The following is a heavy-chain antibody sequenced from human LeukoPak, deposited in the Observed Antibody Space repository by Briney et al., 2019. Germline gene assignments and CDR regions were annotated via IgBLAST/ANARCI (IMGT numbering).Heavy chain of an antibody. CDR2: ISSNGGST. D-gene: IGHD3-16*02. J-gene: IGHJ4*02. Sequence: GGSLRLSCAASGFTFSSYAMHWVRQAPEEGLEYVSAISSNGGSTYYANSVKGRFTISRDNSKNTLYLQMGSLRAEDMAVYYCARAAEYRDYYFDYWGQGTLVTVSS. CDR1: GFTFSSYA. V-gene: IGHV3-64*01. CDR3: ARAAEYRDYYFDY.